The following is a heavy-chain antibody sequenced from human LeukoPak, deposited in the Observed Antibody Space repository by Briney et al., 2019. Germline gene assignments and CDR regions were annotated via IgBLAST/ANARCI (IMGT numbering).Heavy chain of an antibody. J-gene: IGHJ4*02. V-gene: IGHV3-23*01. D-gene: IGHD3-10*01. CDR3: AKGRVRGVNVFDY. Sequence: GGSLRLSCTASGFTFDRNDMSWVRQAPGKGLEWVSAISGSGGSTYYADSVKGRFTISRDNSKNTLYLQMNSLRAEDTAVYYCAKGRVRGVNVFDYWGQGTLVTVSS. CDR1: GFTFDRND. CDR2: ISGSGGST.